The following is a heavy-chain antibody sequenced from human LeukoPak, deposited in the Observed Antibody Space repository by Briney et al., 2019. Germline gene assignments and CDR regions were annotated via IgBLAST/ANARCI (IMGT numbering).Heavy chain of an antibody. Sequence: PSETLSLTCTASGGSISSYYWGWIRQPAGKGLEWIGRIYTSGSTNYNPSLKNGGTMSVDTYKNQFCLKLSSVTDADTGVYYCARDVDDYGDYGGYFDYWGQGTLVTV. D-gene: IGHD4-17*01. CDR3: ARDVDDYGDYGGYFDY. V-gene: IGHV4-4*07. CDR2: IYTSGST. CDR1: GGSISSYY. J-gene: IGHJ4*02.